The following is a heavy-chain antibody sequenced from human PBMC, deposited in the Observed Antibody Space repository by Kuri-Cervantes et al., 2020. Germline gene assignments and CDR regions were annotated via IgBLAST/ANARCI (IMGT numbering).Heavy chain of an antibody. J-gene: IGHJ4*02. V-gene: IGHV3-30-3*01. CDR1: GFTFSSYA. D-gene: IGHD3-10*01. CDR2: ISYDGSSK. CDR3: ARDLVRGYLVG. Sequence: GESLKISCAASGFTFSSYAMHWVRQAPGKGLEWVAVISYDGSSKYYADSVKGRFTISRDNSKNTLYLQMNALRVEDTAVYFCARDLVRGYLVGRGQGTLVTVSS.